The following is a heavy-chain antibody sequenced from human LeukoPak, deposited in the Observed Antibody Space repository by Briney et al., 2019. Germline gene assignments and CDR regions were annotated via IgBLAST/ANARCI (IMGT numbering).Heavy chain of an antibody. V-gene: IGHV3-66*01. CDR1: GFTVSSNY. Sequence: GGSLRLSCAASGFTVSSNYMSWVRQAPGKGLEWVSVIYSGGSTHYADSVKGRFTISRDNSKNTLYLQMNSLRAEDTAVYYCATAVAGDFDYWGQGTLVTVSS. CDR3: ATAVAGDFDY. CDR2: IYSGGST. D-gene: IGHD6-19*01. J-gene: IGHJ4*02.